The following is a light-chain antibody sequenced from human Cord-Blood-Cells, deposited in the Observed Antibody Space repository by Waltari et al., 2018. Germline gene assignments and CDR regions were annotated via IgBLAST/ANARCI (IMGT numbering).Light chain of an antibody. J-gene: IGLJ3*02. CDR1: SSDVGGYNY. CDR3: SSYTSSSTLV. V-gene: IGLV2-14*01. Sequence: QSALTQPASVSGSPGQSITISCTGTSSDVGGYNYVTCYQQHPGKASKLMISAISTRPSVVSNRFSVSKSGNTASLTISGLQAEDDADYYCSSYTSSSTLVFGGGTKLTVL. CDR2: AIS.